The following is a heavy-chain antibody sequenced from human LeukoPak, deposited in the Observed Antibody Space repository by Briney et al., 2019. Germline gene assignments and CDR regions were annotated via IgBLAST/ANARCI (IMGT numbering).Heavy chain of an antibody. V-gene: IGHV3-23*01. J-gene: IGHJ4*02. CDR2: ISGSGGST. Sequence: GGSLRLSCAASGFTFSSYAMSRVRQAPGKGLEWVSAISGSGGSTYYADSVKGRFTISRDNSKNTLYLQMNSLRAEDTAVYYCAKYGGSYHTPFDYWGQGTLVTVPS. CDR1: GFTFSSYA. CDR3: AKYGGSYHTPFDY. D-gene: IGHD1-26*01.